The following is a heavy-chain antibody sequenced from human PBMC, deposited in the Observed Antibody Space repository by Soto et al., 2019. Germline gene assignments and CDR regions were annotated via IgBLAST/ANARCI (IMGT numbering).Heavy chain of an antibody. V-gene: IGHV4-34*01. CDR1: GGSFSGYY. J-gene: IGHJ4*02. CDR3: ARGAGRRLRSIGFDH. D-gene: IGHD5-12*01. Sequence: QVRLQQWGAGLLKSSETLSLTCAVYGGSFSGYYWNWIRQPPGKRLEWIGEINHSGSTNYNPTLEGRLTISTDTSRNRHSLKLSSVTAADTAVYYCARGAGRRLRSIGFDHWGQGSLVTVSS. CDR2: INHSGST.